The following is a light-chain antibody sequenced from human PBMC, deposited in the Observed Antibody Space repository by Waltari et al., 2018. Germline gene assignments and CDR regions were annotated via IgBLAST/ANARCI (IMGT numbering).Light chain of an antibody. V-gene: IGKV1-6*01. CDR2: EGS. CDR3: LQDYSYPWT. J-gene: IGKJ1*01. CDR1: QGIRND. Sequence: IQMTQSPSSLSASVGDRVTITCRASQGIRNDVGWYHQRPGRAPILLIYEGSTLQSGVPSRFSGSGSGTGFTLTISSLQPEDSGTYYCLQDYSYPWTFGQGTKVEIK.